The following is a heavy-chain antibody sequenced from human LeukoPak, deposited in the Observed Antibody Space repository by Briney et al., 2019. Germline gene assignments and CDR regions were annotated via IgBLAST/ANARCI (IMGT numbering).Heavy chain of an antibody. V-gene: IGHV4-38-2*02. CDR3: ARERGYFDTRDY. J-gene: IGHJ4*02. CDR2: IFHSGST. CDR1: GYSISSGYY. D-gene: IGHD3-9*01. Sequence: SETLSLTCTVSGYSISSGYYWGWIRQPPGKGLEWIGSIFHSGSTYYNPSLKSRVTISVDTSKNQFSLKLSSVTAADTAVHYCARERGYFDTRDYWGQGTLVTVSS.